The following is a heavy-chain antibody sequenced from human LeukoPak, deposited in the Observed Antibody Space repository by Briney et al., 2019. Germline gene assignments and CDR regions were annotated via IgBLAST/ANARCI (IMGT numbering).Heavy chain of an antibody. J-gene: IGHJ6*03. Sequence: GASVKVSCKASGYAFTSYGISWVRQAPGQGLEWMGWISAYNGNTNYAQKLQGRVTMTTDTSTSTAYMELRSLRSDDTAMYFCARVDTVMDPYFYYYMDVWGKGTTVTVSS. CDR1: GYAFTSYG. V-gene: IGHV1-18*01. CDR2: ISAYNGNT. CDR3: ARVDTVMDPYFYYYMDV. D-gene: IGHD5-18*01.